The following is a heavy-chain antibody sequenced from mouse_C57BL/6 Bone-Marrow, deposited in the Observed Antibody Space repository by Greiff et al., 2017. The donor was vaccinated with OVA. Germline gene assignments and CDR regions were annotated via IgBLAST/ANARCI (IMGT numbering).Heavy chain of an antibody. D-gene: IGHD1-1*01. CDR2: IDPSDSYT. CDR1: GSTFTSYW. V-gene: IGHV1-50*01. CDR3: AREGYYSYYAMDY. J-gene: IGHJ4*01. Sequence: QVQLQQPGAELVKPGASVKLSCKASGSTFTSYWMQWVKQRPGQGLEWIGEIDPSDSYTNYNQKFKGKATLTVDTSSSTAYMQLSSLTSEDSAVYYCAREGYYSYYAMDYWGQGTSVTVSS.